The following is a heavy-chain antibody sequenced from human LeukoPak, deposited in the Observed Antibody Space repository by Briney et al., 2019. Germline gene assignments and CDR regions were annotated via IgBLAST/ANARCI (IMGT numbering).Heavy chain of an antibody. CDR2: IYYSGST. V-gene: IGHV4-59*01. CDR3: ARVPVDTAMVAYYFDY. Sequence: SETLSLTCTVPGGSISSYYWSWIRQPPGKGLEWIGYIYYSGSTNYNPSLKSRVTISVDTSKNQFSLKLSSVTAADTAVYYCARVPVDTAMVAYYFDYWGQGTLVTVSS. D-gene: IGHD5-18*01. J-gene: IGHJ4*02. CDR1: GGSISSYY.